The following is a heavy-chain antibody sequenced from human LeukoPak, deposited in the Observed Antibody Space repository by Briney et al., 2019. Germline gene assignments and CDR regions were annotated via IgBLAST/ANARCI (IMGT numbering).Heavy chain of an antibody. CDR1: GLTFSGYG. CDR3: ANELLVGSWTHHGMDV. Sequence: GGSLRLSCAASGLTFSGYGMSWIRQAPGKGLEWVSAVSDSGGSTYYADSVKGRFTISRDNSKNTLYLQMNSLRAVDTAVYYCANELLVGSWTHHGMDVWGQGTTVTASS. CDR2: VSDSGGST. D-gene: IGHD6-13*01. V-gene: IGHV3-23*01. J-gene: IGHJ6*02.